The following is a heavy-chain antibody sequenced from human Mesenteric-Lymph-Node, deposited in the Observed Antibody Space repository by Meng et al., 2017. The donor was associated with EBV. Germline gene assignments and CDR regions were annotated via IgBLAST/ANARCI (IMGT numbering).Heavy chain of an antibody. CDR1: GGSFSGYY. CDR3: ARGYGSGHL. D-gene: IGHD3-10*01. Sequence: VQRQQWGAGLLKPSETLSLTCAVYGGSFSGYYWSWIRQPPGKGLEWIGEINHSGSTNYNPSLKSRVTISVDTSKNQFSLKLSSVTAADTAVYYCARGYGSGHLWGQGTLVTASS. V-gene: IGHV4-34*01. J-gene: IGHJ4*02. CDR2: INHSGST.